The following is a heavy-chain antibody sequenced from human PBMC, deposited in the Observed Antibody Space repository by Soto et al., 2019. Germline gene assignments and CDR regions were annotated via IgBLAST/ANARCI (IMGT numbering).Heavy chain of an antibody. D-gene: IGHD2-15*01. CDR2: IIPILGIA. V-gene: IGHV1-69*08. Sequence: QVQLVQSGAEVKKPGSSVKVSCKASGGTFSSYTISWVRQAPGQGLEWMGRIIPILGIADYAQKFQGRVTITADKSTSTAYMELNSLRSEDTAVYYCAREQVILGTYGMDVWGQGTPVTVSS. CDR1: GGTFSSYT. CDR3: AREQVILGTYGMDV. J-gene: IGHJ6*02.